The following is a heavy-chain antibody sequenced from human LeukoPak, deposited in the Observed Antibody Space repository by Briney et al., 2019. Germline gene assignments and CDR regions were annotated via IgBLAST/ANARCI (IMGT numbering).Heavy chain of an antibody. CDR3: ARDGGGRGYSGYEFDY. J-gene: IGHJ4*02. CDR2: IYYSGST. D-gene: IGHD5-12*01. V-gene: IGHV4-59*02. CDR1: GGSVSSYY. Sequence: PSETLSLTCTVSGGSVSSYYWSWIRQPPGKGLEWIGYIYYSGSTNYNPSLKSRVTISVDTSKNQFSLKLSSVTAADTAVYYCARDGGGRGYSGYEFDYWGQGTLVTVSS.